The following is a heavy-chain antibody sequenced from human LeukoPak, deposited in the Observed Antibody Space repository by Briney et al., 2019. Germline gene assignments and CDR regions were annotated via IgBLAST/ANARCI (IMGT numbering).Heavy chain of an antibody. CDR1: GFTFSNFG. CDR2: IRYDGTNK. D-gene: IGHD6-13*01. V-gene: IGHV3-30*02. J-gene: IGHJ4*02. CDR3: AKDYSSSWYYFDY. Sequence: GGSLRLSCAASGFTFSNFGMHWVRQAPCKGLQWVAFIRYDGTNKYYADSVKGRFSISRDTSKNTLSLQMISLRAEDTAIYYCAKDYSSSWYYFDYWGQGTLVTVSS.